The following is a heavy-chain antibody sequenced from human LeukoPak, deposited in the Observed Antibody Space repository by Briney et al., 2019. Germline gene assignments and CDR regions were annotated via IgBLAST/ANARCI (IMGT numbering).Heavy chain of an antibody. Sequence: GGSLRLSCAASGFTVSSCSMSWVRQAPGEGLEWVSAINGGGGSTYYADSAKGGFSISRNNSKNTLYLEMNRMRAEETDVYYCAKDRTYYGSEGFDYWGQGTLVTVSS. V-gene: IGHV3-23*01. D-gene: IGHD3-10*01. CDR3: AKDRTYYGSEGFDY. CDR2: INGGGGST. J-gene: IGHJ4*02. CDR1: GFTVSSCS.